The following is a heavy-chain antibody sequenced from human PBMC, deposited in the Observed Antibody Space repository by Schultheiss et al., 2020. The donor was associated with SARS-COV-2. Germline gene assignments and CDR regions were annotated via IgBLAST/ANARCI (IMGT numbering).Heavy chain of an antibody. CDR1: GYTFTSYA. CDR3: ARGPPYSNYGGYYYYYMDV. D-gene: IGHD4-11*01. CDR2: IIPILGIA. J-gene: IGHJ6*03. V-gene: IGHV1-3*01. Sequence: ASVKVSCKASGYTFTSYAMHWVRQAPGQRLEWMGRIIPILGIANYAQKFQGRVTITRDTSASTAYMELSSLRSEDTAVYYCARGPPYSNYGGYYYYYMDVWGKGTTVTVAS.